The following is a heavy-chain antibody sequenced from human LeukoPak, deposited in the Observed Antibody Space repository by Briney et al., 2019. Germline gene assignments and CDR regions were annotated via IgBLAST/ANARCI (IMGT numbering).Heavy chain of an antibody. Sequence: PGRSLTLSRAASGFTFSSYATHWVRPAPRKGREWVAVISYDGSNKYYTRSVKGRFTISRDNSKNTLYLQMNSLRAEDTAVYYCARAAMGFDYWGQGTLVTVSS. CDR3: ARAAMGFDY. V-gene: IGHV3-30*04. CDR1: GFTFSSYA. D-gene: IGHD5-18*01. J-gene: IGHJ4*02. CDR2: ISYDGSNK.